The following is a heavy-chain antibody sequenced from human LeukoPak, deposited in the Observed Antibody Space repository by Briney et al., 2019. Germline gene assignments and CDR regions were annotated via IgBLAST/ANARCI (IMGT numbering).Heavy chain of an antibody. V-gene: IGHV4-34*01. CDR1: GGSFSGYY. Sequence: SEALSLTCAVYGGSFSGYYWSWIRQPPGKGLEWIGEINHSGSTNYNPSLKSRVTISVDTSKNQFSLKLSSVTAADTAVYYCARSPLLRYFDRTFDYWGQGTLVTVSS. J-gene: IGHJ4*02. CDR3: ARSPLLRYFDRTFDY. D-gene: IGHD3-9*01. CDR2: INHSGST.